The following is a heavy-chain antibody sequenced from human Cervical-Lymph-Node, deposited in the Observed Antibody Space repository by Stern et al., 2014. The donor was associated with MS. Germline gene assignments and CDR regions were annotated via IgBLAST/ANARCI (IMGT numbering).Heavy chain of an antibody. CDR3: ARLIHYDYERSGYHLQNWFDP. CDR1: GGSIGGGGFY. D-gene: IGHD3-22*01. CDR2: IYYSGST. J-gene: IGHJ5*02. V-gene: IGHV4-31*03. Sequence: QLQLQESGPGLVKPSQTLSLTCTVTGGSIGGGGFYWSWIRQHPGKGLEWIGDIYYSGSTYYNPSLKSRVTMSVDTSKNQFSLKLTSVTAADTAVYYCARLIHYDYERSGYHLQNWFDPWGQGTLVTVSS.